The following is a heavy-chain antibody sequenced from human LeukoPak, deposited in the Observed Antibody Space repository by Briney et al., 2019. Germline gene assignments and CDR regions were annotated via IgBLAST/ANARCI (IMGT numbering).Heavy chain of an antibody. CDR3: VKASAFYYGSGSYWDY. J-gene: IGHJ4*02. Sequence: PGGSLRLSCSASGXIFSSYAMHWVRQAPGKELEYVSAISNNGGGTYYADSVKGRFTISRDNSKNTLYLQMSSLRAEDTAVYYCVKASAFYYGSGSYWDYWGQGTLVTVSS. CDR1: GXIFSSYA. CDR2: ISNNGGGT. D-gene: IGHD3-10*01. V-gene: IGHV3-64D*06.